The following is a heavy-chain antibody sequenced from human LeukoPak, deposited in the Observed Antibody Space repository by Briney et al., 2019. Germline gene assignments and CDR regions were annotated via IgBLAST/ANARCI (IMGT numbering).Heavy chain of an antibody. V-gene: IGHV6-1*01. CDR3: ARGPGYFQH. CDR1: GDSVSSNSAA. Sequence: SQTLSLTCAISGDSVSSNSAAWNWIRQSPSRGPEWLGRTYYRSKWFSRYAVSVKSRITINADTSKNQFSLQLNSVTPDDTAVYYCARGPGYFQHWGQGTLVTVSS. J-gene: IGHJ1*01. CDR2: TYYRSKWFS.